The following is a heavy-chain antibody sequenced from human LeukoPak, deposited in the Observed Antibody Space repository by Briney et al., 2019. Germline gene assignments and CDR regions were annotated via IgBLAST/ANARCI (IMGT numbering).Heavy chain of an antibody. CDR3: AIGVVGGWFDP. CDR2: ISAYNGNT. Sequence: ASVKVSCKASGYTFTSYGISWVRQAPGQGLEWMGWISAYNGNTNYAQKLQGRVTMTTDTSTDTAYMELSSLRSEDTAVYYCAIGVVGGWFDPWGQGTLVTVSS. J-gene: IGHJ5*02. V-gene: IGHV1-18*01. D-gene: IGHD2-15*01. CDR1: GYTFTSYG.